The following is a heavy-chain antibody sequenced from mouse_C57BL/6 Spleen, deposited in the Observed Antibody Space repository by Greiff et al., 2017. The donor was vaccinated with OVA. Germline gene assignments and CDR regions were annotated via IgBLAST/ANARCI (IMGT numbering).Heavy chain of an antibody. V-gene: IGHV3-6*01. CDR3: AGYYYGSSYGYFDV. CDR1: GYSITSGYY. D-gene: IGHD1-1*01. Sequence: EVKLMESGPGLVKPSQSLSLTCSVTGYSITSGYYWNWIRQFPGNKLEWMGYISYDGSNNYNPSLKNRISITRDTSKNQFFLKLNSVTTEDTATYYCAGYYYGSSYGYFDVWGTGTTVTVSS. J-gene: IGHJ1*03. CDR2: ISYDGSN.